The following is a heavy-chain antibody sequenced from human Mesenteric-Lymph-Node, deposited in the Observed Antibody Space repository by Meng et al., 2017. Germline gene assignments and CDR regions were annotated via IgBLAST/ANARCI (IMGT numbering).Heavy chain of an antibody. D-gene: IGHD2-15*01. CDR3: ARRERGHCSDGACYWGVITY. Sequence: GESLKISCQASEYTFTTYWIGWVRQLPGKGLEWMGIIFPGDSDTRYSPSFQGQVTISVDKSIDTASLVWNRLKASDTAMYYCARRERGHCSDGACYWGVITYWGQGTLVTVSS. CDR2: IFPGDSDT. CDR1: EYTFTTYW. J-gene: IGHJ4*02. V-gene: IGHV5-51*01.